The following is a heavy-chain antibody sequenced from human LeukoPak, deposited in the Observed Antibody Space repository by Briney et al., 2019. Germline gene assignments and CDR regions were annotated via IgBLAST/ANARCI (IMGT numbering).Heavy chain of an antibody. CDR3: ARYCSSTSCYPDGIDY. D-gene: IGHD2-2*01. CDR2: IYTSGST. Sequence: SETLSLTCTVSGGSISSGSYYWSWIRQPAGKGLEWIGRIYTSGSTNYNPSLKSRVTISVDTSKNQFSLKLSSVTAADTAVYYCARYCSSTSCYPDGIDYWGQGTLVTVSS. J-gene: IGHJ4*02. V-gene: IGHV4-61*02. CDR1: GGSISSGSYY.